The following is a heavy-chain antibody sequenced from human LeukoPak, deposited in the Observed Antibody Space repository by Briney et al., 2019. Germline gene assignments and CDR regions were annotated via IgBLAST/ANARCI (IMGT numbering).Heavy chain of an antibody. CDR2: ISSSSSYI. Sequence: GGSLRLSCAASGFTFSGYSMNWVRQAPGKGLEWVSFISSSSSYIHYADSVKGRFTISRDNAKNSLYLQMNSLRAEDTAVYYCAKDGLFELLHIWGQGTMVTVSS. D-gene: IGHD1-26*01. V-gene: IGHV3-21*01. CDR1: GFTFSGYS. J-gene: IGHJ3*02. CDR3: AKDGLFELLHI.